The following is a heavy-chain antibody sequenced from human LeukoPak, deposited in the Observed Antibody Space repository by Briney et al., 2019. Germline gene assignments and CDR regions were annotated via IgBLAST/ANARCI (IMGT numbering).Heavy chain of an antibody. J-gene: IGHJ4*02. V-gene: IGHV3-7*01. CDR1: GFTFSSYW. D-gene: IGHD3/OR15-3a*01. CDR3: ARDSGTGWNY. CDR2: IKQDGSDK. Sequence: GGSLRLSCAASGFTFSSYWMTWVRQAPGKGLEWVASIKQDGSDKYYVDSAKGRFTISRDNAKNSVYLQMNSLRVEDTAVFYCARDSGTGWNYWGQGTLVTVSS.